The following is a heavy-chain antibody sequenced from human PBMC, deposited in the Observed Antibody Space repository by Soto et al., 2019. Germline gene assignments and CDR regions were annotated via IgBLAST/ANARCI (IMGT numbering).Heavy chain of an antibody. D-gene: IGHD2-2*01. CDR2: IYNDGTNK. CDR3: AREGMPSSYYSYGMDV. Sequence: PGGSLRLSCAASGFTFSSYGMHWVRQAPGKGLEWVAVIYNDGTNKYYADSVKGRFTISRDNAKNTLYLQMNSPRAEDTAVYYCAREGMPSSYYSYGMDVWGQGTLVTVSS. V-gene: IGHV3-33*01. CDR1: GFTFSSYG. J-gene: IGHJ6*02.